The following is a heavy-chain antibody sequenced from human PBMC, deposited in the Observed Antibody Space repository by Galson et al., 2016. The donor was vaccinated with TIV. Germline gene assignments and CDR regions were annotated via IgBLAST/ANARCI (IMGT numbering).Heavy chain of an antibody. V-gene: IGHV1-2*04. Sequence: SVKVSCKASGYTFTEYYIHWVRQAPGQGLEWMGWINPNSGGTMYAQKFQGWVTMTRDTSITTAYMELSRLKSDDTAVYYCAKIGPEHDAFDIWGQGTMVTVFS. CDR1: GYTFTEYY. CDR3: AKIGPEHDAFDI. CDR2: INPNSGGT. J-gene: IGHJ3*02. D-gene: IGHD1-14*01.